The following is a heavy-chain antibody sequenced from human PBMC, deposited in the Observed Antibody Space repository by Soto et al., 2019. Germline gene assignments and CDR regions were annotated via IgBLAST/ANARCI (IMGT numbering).Heavy chain of an antibody. V-gene: IGHV1-69*12. J-gene: IGHJ6*02. Sequence: QVQLVQSGAEVKKPGSSVKVSCKASGGTFSSYTISWVRQAPGHGLEWMGGIIPIVGTANYAQRFQGRVTITADEFTSTAYMELSSLRSEDTAVYYCARQGESSGSYYYGMDVWGQGTTVIVSS. D-gene: IGHD3-22*01. CDR2: IIPIVGTA. CDR3: ARQGESSGSYYYGMDV. CDR1: GGTFSSYT.